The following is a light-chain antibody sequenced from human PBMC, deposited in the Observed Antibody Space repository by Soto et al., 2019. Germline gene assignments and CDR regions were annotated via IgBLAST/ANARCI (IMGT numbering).Light chain of an antibody. CDR3: NQSRT. CDR1: QSFXRSY. Sequence: SQSAVRLSSSPSEGSTLACGARQSFXRSYLAWYRQNPGQTPRLLIYVASSRATGIPDRFSGSGSGTDFTRTISRLYANDFAEHLWNQSRTFGQGTKVDIK. CDR2: VAS. V-gene: IGKV3-20*01. J-gene: IGKJ1*01.